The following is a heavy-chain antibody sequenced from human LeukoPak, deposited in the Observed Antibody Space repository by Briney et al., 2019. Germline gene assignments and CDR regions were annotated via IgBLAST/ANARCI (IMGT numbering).Heavy chain of an antibody. D-gene: IGHD3-9*01. CDR3: AREAPPYYDILTGYYNVRYFDY. V-gene: IGHV1-18*01. CDR1: GYTFTSYG. CDR2: ISGYNGNT. J-gene: IGHJ4*02. Sequence: ASVKVSCKASGYTFTSYGITWVRQAPGQGLEWMGWISGYNGNTNYAQKFQGRVTMTTDTSTSTVYMELRSLRSDDTAVYYCAREAPPYYDILTGYYNVRYFDYWGQGTLVTVSS.